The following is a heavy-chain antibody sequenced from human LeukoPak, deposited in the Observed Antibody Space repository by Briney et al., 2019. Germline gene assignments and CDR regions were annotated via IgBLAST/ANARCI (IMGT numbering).Heavy chain of an antibody. Sequence: SETLSLTCTVSGGSISSYYWSWIRQPPGKGLEWIWYIYTSGSTNYNPSLKSRVTISVDTSKNQFSLKLSSVTAADTAVYYCARTGYSSGWYYFDYWGQGTLVTVSS. J-gene: IGHJ4*02. CDR1: GGSISSYY. D-gene: IGHD6-19*01. CDR3: ARTGYSSGWYYFDY. V-gene: IGHV4-4*09. CDR2: IYTSGST.